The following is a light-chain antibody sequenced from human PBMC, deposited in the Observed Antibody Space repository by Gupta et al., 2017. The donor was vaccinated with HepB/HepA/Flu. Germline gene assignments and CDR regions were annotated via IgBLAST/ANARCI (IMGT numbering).Light chain of an antibody. V-gene: IGKV1-5*03. CDR1: LNIIIR. CDR3: QQYGASSRT. J-gene: IGKJ1*01. CDR2: KAS. Sequence: DIPMTQSPSTLSASVGDRVTITRRASLNIIIRLAWYQQKPGNPPKLLIYKASSLESGVPSRFSGSGSGTEFTLTISSLQPDDFATYFCQQYGASSRTFGQGTKVEIK.